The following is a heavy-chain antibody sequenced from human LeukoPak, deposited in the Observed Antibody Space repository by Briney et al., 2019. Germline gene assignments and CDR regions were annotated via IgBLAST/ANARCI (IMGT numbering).Heavy chain of an antibody. D-gene: IGHD2-2*01. J-gene: IGHJ4*02. CDR3: ARVDCSSTSRYSFDY. Sequence: PSETLSLTCTVSGGSISSYYWSWIRQPPGKGLEWIGYIYYSGSTYYNPSLKSRVTISVDTSKNQFSLKLSSVTAADTAVYYCARVDCSSTSRYSFDYWGQGTLVTVSS. CDR1: GGSISSYY. CDR2: IYYSGST. V-gene: IGHV4-59*12.